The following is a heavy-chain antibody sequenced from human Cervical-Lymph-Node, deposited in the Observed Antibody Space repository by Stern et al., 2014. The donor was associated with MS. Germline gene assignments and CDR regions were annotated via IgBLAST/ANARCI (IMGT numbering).Heavy chain of an antibody. D-gene: IGHD1-26*01. CDR2: IFPILGTA. Sequence: VQLEESGAEVKKPGSSVKVSCKASGGTFSSYAISWVRQAPGQGLERLGGIFPILGTAHAAQQFQGRVTITADASTRPAYMTLSSLRSEDAAVYYCARGELKEGLVRGMDVWGQGTTVTVSS. CDR3: ARGELKEGLVRGMDV. J-gene: IGHJ6*02. CDR1: GGTFSSYA. V-gene: IGHV1-69*19.